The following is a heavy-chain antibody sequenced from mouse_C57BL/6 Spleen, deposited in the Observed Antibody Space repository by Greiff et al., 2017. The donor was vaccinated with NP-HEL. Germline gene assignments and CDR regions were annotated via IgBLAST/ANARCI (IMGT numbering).Heavy chain of an antibody. Sequence: QVQLQQSGAELVKPGASVKMSCKASGYTFTSYWITWVKQRPGQGLEWIGDIYPGSGSTNYNEKFKSKATLTVDTSSSTAYMQLSSLTSEDSAVYYCASYGNYSYYAMDYWGQGTSVTVSS. J-gene: IGHJ4*01. CDR2: IYPGSGST. CDR3: ASYGNYSYYAMDY. D-gene: IGHD2-10*02. V-gene: IGHV1-55*01. CDR1: GYTFTSYW.